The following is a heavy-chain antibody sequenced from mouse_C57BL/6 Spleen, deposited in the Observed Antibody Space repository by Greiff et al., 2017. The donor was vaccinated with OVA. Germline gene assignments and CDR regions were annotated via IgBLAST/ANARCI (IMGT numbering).Heavy chain of an antibody. CDR1: GFTFTDYY. CDR2: IRNKANGYTT. Sequence: EVQGVESGGGLVQPGGSLSLSCAASGFTFTDYYMSWVRQPPGKALEWLGFIRNKANGYTTEYSASVKGRFTISRDNSQSILYLQMNALRAEDSATYYCASYDRYWYFDVWGTGTTVTVSS. V-gene: IGHV7-3*01. CDR3: ASYDRYWYFDV. J-gene: IGHJ1*03.